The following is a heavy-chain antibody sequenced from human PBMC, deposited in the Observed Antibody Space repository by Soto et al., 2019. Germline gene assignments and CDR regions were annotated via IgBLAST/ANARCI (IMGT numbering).Heavy chain of an antibody. CDR1: GGTFSSYT. CDR3: ARAAETGTNHNPFSY. CDR2: IIPILGIA. V-gene: IGHV1-69*02. J-gene: IGHJ4*02. D-gene: IGHD1-7*01. Sequence: ASVKVSCKASGGTFSSYTISWVRQAPGQGLEWMGRIIPILGIANYAQKFQGRVTITADKSTSTAYMELSSLRSEDTAVYDCARAAETGTNHNPFSYWGQGTLVTVSS.